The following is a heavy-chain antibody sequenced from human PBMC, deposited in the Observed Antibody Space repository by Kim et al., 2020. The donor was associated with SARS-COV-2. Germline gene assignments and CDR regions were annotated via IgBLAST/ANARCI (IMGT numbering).Heavy chain of an antibody. Sequence: SVKVSCKASGGTFSSYAISWVRQAPGQGLEWMGGIIPIFGTANYAQKFQGRVTITADESTSTAYMELSSLRSEDTAVYYCARDGTYDFWSGYSWGFDYWGQGTLVTVSS. J-gene: IGHJ4*02. D-gene: IGHD3-3*01. CDR3: ARDGTYDFWSGYSWGFDY. V-gene: IGHV1-69*13. CDR2: IIPIFGTA. CDR1: GGTFSSYA.